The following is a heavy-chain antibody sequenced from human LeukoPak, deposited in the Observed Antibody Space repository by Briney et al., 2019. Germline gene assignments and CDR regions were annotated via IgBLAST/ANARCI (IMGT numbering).Heavy chain of an antibody. J-gene: IGHJ4*02. CDR2: IKSKTDGGTT. CDR1: GFTFSNAW. CDR3: TTDLHYDILTGYYGSSYYFDY. Sequence: MTGGSLRLSCAASGFTFSNAWMSWVRQAPGKGLEWVGRIKSKTDGGTTDYAAPVKGRFTISRDDSKNTLYLQMNSLKTEDTAVYYCTTDLHYDILTGYYGSSYYFDYWGQGTLVTVSS. D-gene: IGHD3-9*01. V-gene: IGHV3-15*01.